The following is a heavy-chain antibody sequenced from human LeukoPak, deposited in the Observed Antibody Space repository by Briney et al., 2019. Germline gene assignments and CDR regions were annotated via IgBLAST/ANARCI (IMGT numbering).Heavy chain of an antibody. CDR1: GGSFSGYY. CDR3: ARVAVVTPNYFDY. J-gene: IGHJ4*02. V-gene: IGHV4-34*01. CDR2: INHSGST. D-gene: IGHD4-23*01. Sequence: SETLSLTCAVYGGSFSGYYWSWIRQPPGKGLEWIGEINHSGSTNYNPSLKSRVTISVDTSKNQFSLKLSSVTAADTAVYYCARVAVVTPNYFDYWGQGTLVTVSS.